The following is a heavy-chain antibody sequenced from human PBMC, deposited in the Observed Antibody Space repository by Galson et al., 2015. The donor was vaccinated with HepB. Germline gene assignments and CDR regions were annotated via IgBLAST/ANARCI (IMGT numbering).Heavy chain of an antibody. V-gene: IGHV1-2*04. D-gene: IGHD6-19*01. CDR3: AREGYSSGWYLHPSDGMDV. CDR2: INPNSGGT. Sequence: SVKVSCKASGYTFTGYYMHWVRQAPGQGLEWMGWINPNSGGTNYAQKFQGWVTMTRDTSISTAYMELSRLRSDDTAVYYCAREGYSSGWYLHPSDGMDVWGQGTTVTVSS. J-gene: IGHJ6*02. CDR1: GYTFTGYY.